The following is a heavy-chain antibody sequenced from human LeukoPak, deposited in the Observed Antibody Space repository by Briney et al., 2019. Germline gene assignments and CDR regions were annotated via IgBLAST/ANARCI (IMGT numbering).Heavy chain of an antibody. V-gene: IGHV3-23*01. CDR1: GFTFSSYA. Sequence: PGGSLRLSCAASGFTFSSYAMSWVRQAPGKGLEWVSAISGSGGSTYYADSVKGRFTISRDNSKNTLYLQMNSLRAEDTAVYYCAKILTYYYDSSGLFDYWGQGTLVTVSS. CDR3: AKILTYYYDSSGLFDY. CDR2: ISGSGGST. J-gene: IGHJ4*02. D-gene: IGHD3-22*01.